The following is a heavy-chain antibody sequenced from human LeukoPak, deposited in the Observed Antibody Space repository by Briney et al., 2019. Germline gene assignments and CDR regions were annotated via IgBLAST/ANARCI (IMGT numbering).Heavy chain of an antibody. CDR1: GFTFSSYA. J-gene: IGHJ2*01. CDR3: ARVTDYDTGAHHWYFDL. Sequence: GGSLRLSCAASGFTFSSYAMSWVRQAPGKGLEWVSAISGSGGSTYYADSVKGRFTISRDNSKNTLYLQMNSLRAEDTAVYYCARVTDYDTGAHHWYFDLWGRGTLVTVSS. D-gene: IGHD3-22*01. CDR2: ISGSGGST. V-gene: IGHV3-23*01.